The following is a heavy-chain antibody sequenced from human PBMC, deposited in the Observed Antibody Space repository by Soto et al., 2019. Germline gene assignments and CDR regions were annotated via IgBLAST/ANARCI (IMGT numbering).Heavy chain of an antibody. D-gene: IGHD1-20*01. Sequence: GGSLRLSCAASGFTFSSYGMHWVRQAPGKGLEWVAVISYDGSNKYYADSVKGRFTISRDNSKNTLYLQMNSLRAEDTAVYYCAKDDITGTTGGLDYWGQGT. CDR3: AKDDITGTTGGLDY. J-gene: IGHJ4*02. CDR2: ISYDGSNK. V-gene: IGHV3-30*18. CDR1: GFTFSSYG.